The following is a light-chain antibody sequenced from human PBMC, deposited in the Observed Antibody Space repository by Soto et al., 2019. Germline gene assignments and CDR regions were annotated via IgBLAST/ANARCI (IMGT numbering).Light chain of an antibody. Sequence: QSALTQPPSASGSPGQSVTISCTGTKNDIGVYDFVSWYQHHPGKAPRLIIYEVVQRPSGVPDRXSGSKSGNTASLTVSGLQAADEGDYFCKSYAGSNTYVFGSGTKVTVL. CDR3: KSYAGSNTYV. CDR1: KNDIGVYDF. J-gene: IGLJ1*01. V-gene: IGLV2-8*01. CDR2: EVV.